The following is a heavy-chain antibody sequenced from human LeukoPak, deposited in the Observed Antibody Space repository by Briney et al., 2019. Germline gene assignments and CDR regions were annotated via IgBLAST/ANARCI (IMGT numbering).Heavy chain of an antibody. J-gene: IGHJ6*03. CDR3: ARVELAPYYYYMDV. Sequence: GGSLRLSCAASGFSISSYEMNWIRQAPGKGLEWVSHISSSGSTIWYADSVKGRFTISRDNAKNSLYLQMNSLRAEDTAVYYCARVELAPYYYYMDVWGKGTTVTVSS. D-gene: IGHD1-7*01. V-gene: IGHV3-48*03. CDR2: ISSSGSTI. CDR1: GFSISSYE.